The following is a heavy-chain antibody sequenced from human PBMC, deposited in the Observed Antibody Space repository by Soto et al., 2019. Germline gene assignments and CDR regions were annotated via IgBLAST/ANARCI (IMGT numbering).Heavy chain of an antibody. V-gene: IGHV1-2*02. CDR2: INPRNGAT. J-gene: IGHJ4*02. D-gene: IGHD3-22*01. Sequence: ASVKVSCKASGYTFTGNYMHWVRQAPGQGLEWMGWINPRNGATKYAQNFQGRVTLTWDTSITTAYMDLSRLRSDDTAVFYFVPHPHDSCDYFDSWGEGPLVTASS. CDR1: GYTFTGNY. CDR3: VPHPHDSCDYFDS.